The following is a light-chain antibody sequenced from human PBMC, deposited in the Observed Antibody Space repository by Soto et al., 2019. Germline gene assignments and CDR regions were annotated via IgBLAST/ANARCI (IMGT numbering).Light chain of an antibody. CDR1: HSLDTS. CDR2: DAS. V-gene: IGKV1-5*01. Sequence: DIQMTQSPSALSASLGDRVTITCRAIHSLDTSLAWYQQRPGKAPNLLIFDASSLASGVPSRFSGGGSGTEFTLTISNLKPDDSGTYYCHQYKSNTTYTLGHGTKVEIK. J-gene: IGKJ2*01. CDR3: HQYKSNTTYT.